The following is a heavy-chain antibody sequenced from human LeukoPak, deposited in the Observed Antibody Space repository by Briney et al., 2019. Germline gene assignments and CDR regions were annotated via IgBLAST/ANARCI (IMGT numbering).Heavy chain of an antibody. V-gene: IGHV5-51*01. D-gene: IGHD6-13*01. CDR2: IYPGDSDT. CDR3: ARLPSSSSYYFDY. Sequence: GESLKTSCKGSGYSFTSYWIGWVRQLPGEGLEWMGIIYPGDSDTRYSPSFQGQVTISADKSISTAYLQWSSLKASDTAMYYCARLPSSSSYYFDYWGQGTLVTVSS. J-gene: IGHJ4*02. CDR1: GYSFTSYW.